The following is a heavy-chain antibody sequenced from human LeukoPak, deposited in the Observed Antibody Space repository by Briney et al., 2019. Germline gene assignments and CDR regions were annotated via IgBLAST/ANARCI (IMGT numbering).Heavy chain of an antibody. CDR1: GGSISSGDYY. D-gene: IGHD4-17*01. Sequence: SQTLSLTCTVSGGSISSGDYYWSWIRQPPGKGLEWIGYIYYSGSTYYNPSLKIRVTISVDTSKNHFPLKLSSVTAADTAVYYCAREDGDYPLDYWGQGTLVTVSS. CDR3: AREDGDYPLDY. CDR2: IYYSGST. J-gene: IGHJ4*02. V-gene: IGHV4-30-4*08.